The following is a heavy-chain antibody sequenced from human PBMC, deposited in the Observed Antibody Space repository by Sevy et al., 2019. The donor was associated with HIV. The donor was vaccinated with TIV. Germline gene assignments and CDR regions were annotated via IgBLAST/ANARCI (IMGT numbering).Heavy chain of an antibody. CDR3: ARVARGVPAATHNWFDP. CDR2: INPNSGGT. D-gene: IGHD2-2*01. Sequence: ASVKVSCKASGYTFTGYYMHWVRQAPGQGLEWMGWINPNSGGTNYAQKFQGRVTMTRDTSISTAYMELSRLRSDDTAVYYCARVARGVPAATHNWFDPWGQGTLVTVSS. J-gene: IGHJ5*02. V-gene: IGHV1-2*02. CDR1: GYTFTGYY.